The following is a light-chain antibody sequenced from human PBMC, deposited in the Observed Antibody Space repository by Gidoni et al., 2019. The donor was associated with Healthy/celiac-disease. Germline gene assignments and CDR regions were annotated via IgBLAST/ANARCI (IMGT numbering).Light chain of an antibody. J-gene: IGKJ1*01. CDR2: LGS. CDR3: MQALQTPRT. V-gene: IGKV2-28*01. Sequence: DIVMTKSAHSLRVTPGEPASISCRSSQSLLHSNGYNYLDCYLQKPGQSPQLLIYLGSNRASGVTDRFSGSGSGTDFTLKISRVEAEDVGVYYCMQALQTPRTFGQGTKVEIK. CDR1: QSLLHSNGYNY.